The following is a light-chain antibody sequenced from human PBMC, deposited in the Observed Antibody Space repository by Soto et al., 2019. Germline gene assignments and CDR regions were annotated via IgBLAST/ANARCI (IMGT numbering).Light chain of an antibody. CDR1: SGFVGSFSL. J-gene: IGLJ1*01. Sequence: QSALAQPASVSGSPGQSITISCTGTSGFVGSFSLVSWYQQHPGKAPKVMISEGHRRPSGVPDRFSGSKSGNTASLTISGLQAEDEADYYCFAYAGSTYVFGTGTKVTVL. CDR3: FAYAGSTYV. CDR2: EGH. V-gene: IGLV2-23*01.